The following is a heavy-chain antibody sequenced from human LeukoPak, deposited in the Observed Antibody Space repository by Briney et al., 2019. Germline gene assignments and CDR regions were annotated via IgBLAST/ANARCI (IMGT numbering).Heavy chain of an antibody. CDR1: GGSISSGDYY. J-gene: IGHJ3*02. D-gene: IGHD5-18*01. Sequence: SETLSLTCTVSGGSISSGDYYWSWIRQPPGKGLEWIGYIYYSGSTYYNPSLKSRVTISVDTSKNQFSLKLSSVTAADTAVYYCALRGYSYGDDAFDIWGQGTMVTVSS. CDR2: IYYSGST. CDR3: ALRGYSYGDDAFDI. V-gene: IGHV4-30-4*01.